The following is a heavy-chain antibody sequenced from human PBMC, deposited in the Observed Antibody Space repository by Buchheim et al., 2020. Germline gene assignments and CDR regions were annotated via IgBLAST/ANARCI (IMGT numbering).Heavy chain of an antibody. D-gene: IGHD3-10*01. V-gene: IGHV3-30*04. CDR3: ARGHQYYYGSGSYFDY. Sequence: QVQLVESGGGVVQPGRSLRLSCAASGFTFSSYAMHWVRQAPGKGLEWVAVISYDGSNKYYADSVKGRFTISRDNSKNTLYLQMNSLRAEDTAVYYCARGHQYYYGSGSYFDYWGQGTL. CDR2: ISYDGSNK. CDR1: GFTFSSYA. J-gene: IGHJ4*02.